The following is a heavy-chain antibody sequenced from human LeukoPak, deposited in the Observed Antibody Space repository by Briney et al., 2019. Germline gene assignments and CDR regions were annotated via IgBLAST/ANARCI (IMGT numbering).Heavy chain of an antibody. J-gene: IGHJ4*02. CDR3: ARGPPYDY. CDR2: ISSSSYI. Sequence: GSLRLPCAASGFTFSSYSMNWVRQAPGKGLEWVSSISSSSYIYYADSVKGRFTISRDNAKNSLYLQMNSLRVEDTAVYYCARGPPYDYWGQGTLVTVSS. V-gene: IGHV3-21*01. CDR1: GFTFSSYS.